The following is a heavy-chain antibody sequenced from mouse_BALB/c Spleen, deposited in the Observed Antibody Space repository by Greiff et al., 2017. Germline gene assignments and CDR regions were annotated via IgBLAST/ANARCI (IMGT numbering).Heavy chain of an antibody. CDR3: ARCWEDWYFDV. J-gene: IGHJ1*01. CDR1: GFTFSSFG. V-gene: IGHV5-17*02. Sequence: EVKLMESGGGLVQPGGSRKLSCAASGFTFSSFGMHWVRQAPEKGLEWVAYISSGSSTIYYADTVKGRFTISRDNPKNTLFLQMTSLRSEDTAMYHCARCWEDWYFDVWGAGTTVSVS. D-gene: IGHD4-1*01. CDR2: ISSGSSTI.